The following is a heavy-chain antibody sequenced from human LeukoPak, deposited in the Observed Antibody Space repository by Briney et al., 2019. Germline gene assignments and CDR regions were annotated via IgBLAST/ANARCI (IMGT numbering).Heavy chain of an antibody. CDR3: AKRDDSGGNLVDL. D-gene: IGHD3-22*01. CDR2: IYYSGST. CDR1: GGSIRSGSHY. J-gene: IGHJ4*02. Sequence: SETLSLTCTVSGGSIRSGSHYWVWIRQPPGKGLEWIGSIYYSGSTYYNPSLENRVTISIDTSKNHFSLRLRSLSAADTSVYYCAKRDDSGGNLVDLWGQGTLVTVSS. V-gene: IGHV4-39*02.